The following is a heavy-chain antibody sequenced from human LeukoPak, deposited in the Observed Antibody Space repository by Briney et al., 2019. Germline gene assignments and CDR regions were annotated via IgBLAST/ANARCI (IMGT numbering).Heavy chain of an antibody. CDR2: ISAYNGNT. J-gene: IGHJ4*02. V-gene: IGHV1-18*01. CDR3: ARDYGSGNHRFDY. D-gene: IGHD3-10*01. Sequence: ASVKVSCKASGYTFTTYGFSWVRQAPGQGLEWMGWISAYNGNTNYAQKVQGRVTMTTDTSTNTAYMELRSLRSDDTAVYYCARDYGSGNHRFDYWGQGTLVTVSS. CDR1: GYTFTTYG.